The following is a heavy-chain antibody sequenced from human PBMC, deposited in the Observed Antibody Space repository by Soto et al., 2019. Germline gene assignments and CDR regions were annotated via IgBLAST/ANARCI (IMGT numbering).Heavy chain of an antibody. J-gene: IGHJ4*02. Sequence: GGSLRLSCSASGFTFSSYAMHWVRQAPGKGLEYVSAISSNGGSTYYADSVKGRFTISRDNSKNTLYLQMSSLRAEDSAVYYCVKDGSGYPYYFDYWGQGTLVTVSS. CDR3: VKDGSGYPYYFDY. CDR2: ISSNGGST. D-gene: IGHD5-12*01. V-gene: IGHV3-64D*06. CDR1: GFTFSSYA.